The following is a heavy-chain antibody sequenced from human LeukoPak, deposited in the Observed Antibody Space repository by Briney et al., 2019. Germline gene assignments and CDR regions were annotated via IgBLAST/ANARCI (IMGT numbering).Heavy chain of an antibody. CDR1: GGSINTYY. V-gene: IGHV4-59*01. CDR3: ARGFDDYDVLLGYEY. J-gene: IGHJ4*02. CDR2: IYSRGST. Sequence: SETLSLTCTVSGGSINTYYWGWIRQTPGKGLEWIGYIYSRGSTNHNPSLKSRVTISVDTSKNQFSLKLTSVTAADTAVYYCARGFDDYDVLLGYEYWGQGILVTVSS. D-gene: IGHD3-9*01.